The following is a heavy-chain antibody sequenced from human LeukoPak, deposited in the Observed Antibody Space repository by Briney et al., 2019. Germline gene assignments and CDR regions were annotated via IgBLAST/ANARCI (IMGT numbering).Heavy chain of an antibody. J-gene: IGHJ5*02. CDR2: INHSGST. D-gene: IGHD5-12*01. CDR3: AGALGGYDRWFDP. CDR1: GGSFSDYY. Sequence: PSETLSLTCAVYGGSFSDYYWSWIRQPPGKGLEWIGEINHSGSTNYNPSLKSRVTISVDTSKNQFSLKLSSVTAADTAVYYCAGALGGYDRWFDPWGRGTLVTVSS. V-gene: IGHV4-34*01.